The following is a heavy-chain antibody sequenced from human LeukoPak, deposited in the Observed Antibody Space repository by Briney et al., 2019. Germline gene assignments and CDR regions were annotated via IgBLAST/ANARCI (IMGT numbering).Heavy chain of an antibody. V-gene: IGHV1-69*13. CDR2: IIPIFGTA. J-gene: IGHJ3*02. D-gene: IGHD2-15*01. CDR3: ASETPTPDAFDI. Sequence: GASVKVSCKASGGTFSSYAISWVRQAPGQGLEWMGGIIPIFGTANYAQKFQGRVTITADESTSTAYMEPSSLRSEDTAVYYCASETPTPDAFDIWGQGTMVTVSS. CDR1: GGTFSSYA.